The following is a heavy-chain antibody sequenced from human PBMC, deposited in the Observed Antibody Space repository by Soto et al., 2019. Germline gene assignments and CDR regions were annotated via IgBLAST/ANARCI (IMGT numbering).Heavy chain of an antibody. Sequence: GGSLILSCAVSGFTITTYWMIWVRQAPGKGLEWVASANPDGSEKHYVDSVKGRFAISRDNAKNSMFLQMNSLRVEDTAVYYCARVRGSGWYFDSWGQGVLVTVSS. D-gene: IGHD6-19*01. J-gene: IGHJ4*02. CDR3: ARVRGSGWYFDS. CDR2: ANPDGSEK. V-gene: IGHV3-7*04. CDR1: GFTITTYW.